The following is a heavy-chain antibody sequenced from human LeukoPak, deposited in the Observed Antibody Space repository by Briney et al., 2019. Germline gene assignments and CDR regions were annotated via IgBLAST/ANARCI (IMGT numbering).Heavy chain of an antibody. CDR1: GGSISSGGYY. Sequence: SETLSLTCTVSGGSISSGGYYWSWLRQPPGKGLEWIGYIYHSGSTYYNPSLKSRVTISVDRSKNQFSLKLSSVTAADTAVYYCARDSAELRAFDIWGQGTMVTVSS. CDR3: ARDSAELRAFDI. V-gene: IGHV4-30-2*01. CDR2: IYHSGST. J-gene: IGHJ3*02. D-gene: IGHD3-10*01.